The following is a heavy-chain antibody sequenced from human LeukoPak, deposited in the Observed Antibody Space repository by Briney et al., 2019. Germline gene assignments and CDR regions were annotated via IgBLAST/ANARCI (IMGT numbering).Heavy chain of an antibody. Sequence: ASVKVSCKASGGTFSSYAISWVRQAPGQGLEWMGGIIPIFGTTNYAQKFQGRVTINADESTSTAYMELSSLRSEDTAVYYCAGDLSGSSSGWFDPRGQGTLVTVSS. J-gene: IGHJ5*02. CDR1: GGTFSSYA. CDR3: AGDLSGSSSGWFDP. V-gene: IGHV1-69*13. D-gene: IGHD6-6*01. CDR2: IIPIFGTT.